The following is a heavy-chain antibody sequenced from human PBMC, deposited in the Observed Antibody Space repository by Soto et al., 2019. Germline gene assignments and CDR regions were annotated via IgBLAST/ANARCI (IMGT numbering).Heavy chain of an antibody. J-gene: IGHJ5*02. CDR1: GCSISSAYY. D-gene: IGHD6-25*01. Sequence: SDTLSLPYAVSGCSISSAYYWGWIRQSPVKGLEWIGYIHYSGSTNYNPSLRSRVTISVDTPKNQFSLKVNSMTAADTAIYYCARGGVAASKERWFDPWGQGTLGTGSS. V-gene: IGHV4-61*01. CDR3: ARGGVAASKERWFDP. CDR2: IHYSGST.